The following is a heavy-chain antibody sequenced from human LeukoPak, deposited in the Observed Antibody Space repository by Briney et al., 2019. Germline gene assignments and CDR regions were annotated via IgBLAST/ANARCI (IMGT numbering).Heavy chain of an antibody. CDR3: ASDKTAQLDNYYYYMDV. J-gene: IGHJ6*03. D-gene: IGHD6-13*01. CDR2: ISGGSIYI. CDR1: GFIFSSHG. Sequence: GGSLRLSCAASGFIFSSHGMNWVRQAPGKGLEWVSSISGGSIYIYYADSVKGRFTISRDNGKNSLYLQMNSLRAEDTAVYYCASDKTAQLDNYYYYMDVWGKGTTVTISS. V-gene: IGHV3-21*06.